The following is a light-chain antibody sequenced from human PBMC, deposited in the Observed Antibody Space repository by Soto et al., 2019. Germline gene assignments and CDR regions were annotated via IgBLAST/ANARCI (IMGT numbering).Light chain of an antibody. Sequence: QTVVTQSPSASASLGASVKLTCTLSSGHSSYAIAWHQQQPERGPRYLMKLNTDGTHKKGDGIPDRFSGSRSGAECHLTISSLQSEDEADYYCQTWGTGIVVFGGGTKLTVL. CDR1: SGHSSYA. CDR3: QTWGTGIVV. J-gene: IGLJ2*01. CDR2: LNTDGTH. V-gene: IGLV4-69*01.